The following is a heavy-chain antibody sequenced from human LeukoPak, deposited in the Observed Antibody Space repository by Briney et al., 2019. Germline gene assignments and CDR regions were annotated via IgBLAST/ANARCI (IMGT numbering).Heavy chain of an antibody. CDR1: GFTFSSYS. CDR3: ARGGPERDYFDY. Sequence: GESLKISCAASGFTFSSYSMNWVRQAPGKGLEWVSSISSSSYIYYADSVKGRFTISRDNAKNSLYLQMNSLRAEDTAVYYCARGGPERDYFDYWGQGTLVTVSS. J-gene: IGHJ4*02. V-gene: IGHV3-21*01. CDR2: ISSSSYI.